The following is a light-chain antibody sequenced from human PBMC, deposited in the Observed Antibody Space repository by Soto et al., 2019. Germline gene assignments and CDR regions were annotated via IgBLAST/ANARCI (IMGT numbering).Light chain of an antibody. CDR2: EVS. V-gene: IGLV2-14*01. CDR3: SSYTRSSTLYV. CDR1: SSDVGDYNY. J-gene: IGLJ1*01. Sequence: QSALTQPASVSGSPGQSITISCTGTSSDVGDYNYVSWYQQHPGKAPKLMIYEVSNRPSGVSNRFSGSKSGNTASLTISGLQAEDEADYYCSSYTRSSTLYVFGTGTKRTGL.